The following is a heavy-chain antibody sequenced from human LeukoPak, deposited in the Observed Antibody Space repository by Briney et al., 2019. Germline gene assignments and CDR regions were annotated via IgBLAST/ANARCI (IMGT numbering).Heavy chain of an antibody. V-gene: IGHV4-4*07. Sequence: SETLSLTCTVSGGSISSYYWSWIRQPAGKGLDWIGRIYTSGSTNYNPSLKSRVTMSVDTSKNQFSLKLSSVTAADAAVYYCARGTHFWSGYRDAFDIWGQGTMVTVSS. J-gene: IGHJ3*02. CDR1: GGSISSYY. CDR2: IYTSGST. D-gene: IGHD3-3*02. CDR3: ARGTHFWSGYRDAFDI.